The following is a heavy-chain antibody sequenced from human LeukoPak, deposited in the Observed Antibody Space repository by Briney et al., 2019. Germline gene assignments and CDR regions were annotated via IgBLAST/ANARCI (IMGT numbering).Heavy chain of an antibody. D-gene: IGHD5-18*01. J-gene: IGHJ6*03. CDR1: GGSISSSSYY. V-gene: IGHV4-39*07. CDR2: IYYSGST. CDR3: ARGPSRYSYGYVIAHYYYYMDV. Sequence: SETLSLTCTVSGGSISSSSYYWGWIRQPRGKGLEWIGSIYYSGSTYYNPSLKSRVTISVKTTKNQFSLKLSSVTAADTPVYYCARGPSRYSYGYVIAHYYYYMDVWGKGTTVTVSS.